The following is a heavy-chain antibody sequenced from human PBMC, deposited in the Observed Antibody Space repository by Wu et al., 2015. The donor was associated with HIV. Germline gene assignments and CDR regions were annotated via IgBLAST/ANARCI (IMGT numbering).Heavy chain of an antibody. V-gene: IGHV1-69*05. Sequence: QVQLVQSGAEVKKPGSSVKVSCKSSGITFNNFAINWVRQAPGQGLEWLGGLTLIFGTSKFAQRFQGRVSITTDGSKGLAYMELSSLRSEDTAVYYCAAVTVLPAGGMDVWGQGTTVTVSS. D-gene: IGHD6-19*01. CDR1: GITFNNFA. CDR2: LTLIFGTS. J-gene: IGHJ6*02. CDR3: AAVTVLPAGGMDV.